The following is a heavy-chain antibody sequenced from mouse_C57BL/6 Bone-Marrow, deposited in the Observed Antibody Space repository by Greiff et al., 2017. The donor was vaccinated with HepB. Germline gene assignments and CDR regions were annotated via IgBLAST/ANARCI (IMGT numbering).Heavy chain of an antibody. CDR2: IDPSDGYT. CDR3: ARRYGSSHWYFDV. V-gene: IGHV1-69*01. CDR1: GYTFTSYW. J-gene: IGHJ1*03. Sequence: VQLQQPGAELVMPGASVKLSCKASGYTFTSYWMHWVKQRPGQGLEWIGEIDPSDGYTNYNQKFKGKSTLTVDKSSSTAYMQLSSLTSEDSAVYYCARRYGSSHWYFDVWGTGTTVTGSS. D-gene: IGHD1-1*01.